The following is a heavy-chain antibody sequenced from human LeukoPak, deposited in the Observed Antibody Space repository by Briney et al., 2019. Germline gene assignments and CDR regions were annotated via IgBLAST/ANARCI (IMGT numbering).Heavy chain of an antibody. CDR2: IYYSGSA. CDR1: GGSISSSSYY. J-gene: IGHJ4*02. CDR3: ARASPVLLWFGETDY. D-gene: IGHD3-10*01. Sequence: PSETLSLTCTVSGGSISSSSYYWGWIRQPPGKGLEWIGSIYYSGSAYYNPSLRSRVTISVDTSKNQFSLKLSSVTAADTAVYYCARASPVLLWFGETDYWGQGTLVTVSS. V-gene: IGHV4-39*07.